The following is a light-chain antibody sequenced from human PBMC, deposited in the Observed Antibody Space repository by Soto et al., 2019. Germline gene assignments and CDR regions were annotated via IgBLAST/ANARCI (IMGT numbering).Light chain of an antibody. J-gene: IGLJ3*02. V-gene: IGLV1-47*01. CDR1: SSNIGSNY. CDR3: AAWDDSLSGWV. Sequence: QSVLTQPPSASGTPGQRVTISCSGSSSNIGSNYVYWYQQLLGTAPKLLIYRNNQRPSGVPDRFSGSKSGASASLAISGLRSEDEADYYCAAWDDSLSGWVFGGGTQLTVL. CDR2: RNN.